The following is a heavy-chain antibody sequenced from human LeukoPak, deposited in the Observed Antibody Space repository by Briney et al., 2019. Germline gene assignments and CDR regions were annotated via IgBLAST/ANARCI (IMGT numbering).Heavy chain of an antibody. V-gene: IGHV4-34*01. D-gene: IGHD3-3*01. CDR2: INHSGST. J-gene: IGHJ4*02. CDR1: GGSFNDYY. Sequence: PSETLSLTCDVYGGSFNDYYWTFIRQTPGKGLEWIGEINHSGSTNSNPSLKSRVTISVDTSKNQASLKLNSVTAADTAVYYCASFRWAIGFGYWGQGTLVTVSS. CDR3: ASFRWAIGFGY.